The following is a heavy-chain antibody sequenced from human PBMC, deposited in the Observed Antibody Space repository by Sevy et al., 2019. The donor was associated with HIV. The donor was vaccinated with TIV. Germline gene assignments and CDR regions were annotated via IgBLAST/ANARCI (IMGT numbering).Heavy chain of an antibody. CDR1: GFTFSSYS. D-gene: IGHD3-3*01. Sequence: GGSLRLSCAASGFTFSSYSMNWVRQAPGKGLEWLSSISADSRYIYYSDSVKGRFTISRANAKSSLYLQMNSLRVEDTAIYYCVRDFTIFGVVSGIDYWGQGNLVTVSS. CDR2: ISADSRYI. CDR3: VRDFTIFGVVSGIDY. J-gene: IGHJ4*02. V-gene: IGHV3-21*01.